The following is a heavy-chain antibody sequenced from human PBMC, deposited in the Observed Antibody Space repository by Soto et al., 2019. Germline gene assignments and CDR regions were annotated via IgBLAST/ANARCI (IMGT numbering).Heavy chain of an antibody. Sequence: GGSLRLSCAASGFTVSTDWMYWVRQAPGKGLEWVSLIKSGGNTYYGESVKDRFTISRDNSKNTVYLEMNSLRVEDTALYFCVKDHCGGDCYSDPYFDNWGQGTLVTVSS. J-gene: IGHJ4*02. CDR1: GFTVSTDW. CDR3: VKDHCGGDCYSDPYFDN. CDR2: IKSGGNT. V-gene: IGHV3-66*01. D-gene: IGHD2-21*02.